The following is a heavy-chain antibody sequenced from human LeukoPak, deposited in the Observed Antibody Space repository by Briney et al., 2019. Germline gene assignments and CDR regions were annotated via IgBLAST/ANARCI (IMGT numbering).Heavy chain of an antibody. CDR2: INHSGST. D-gene: IGHD1-26*01. CDR1: GGSFSGYY. Sequence: PSETLSLTCAVYGGSFSGYYWSWIRQPPGKGLEWIGEINHSGSTNYNPSLKSRVTISVDTSKNQFSLKLSSVTAADTAVYYCARPSGSYSDAFDIWGQGTMVTVSS. V-gene: IGHV4-34*01. CDR3: ARPSGSYSDAFDI. J-gene: IGHJ3*02.